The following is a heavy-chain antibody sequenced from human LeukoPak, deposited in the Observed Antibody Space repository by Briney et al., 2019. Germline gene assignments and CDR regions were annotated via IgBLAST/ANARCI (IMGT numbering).Heavy chain of an antibody. Sequence: GGSLRLSCAASGFTFSSYGMHWVRQAPGKGLEWVTVISYDGSNKYYADSVKGRFTISRDNSKNTLYLQMNSLRAEDTAVYYCARGTPSSSGWLYYGMDVWGQGTTVTVSS. CDR2: ISYDGSNK. V-gene: IGHV3-30*03. J-gene: IGHJ6*02. CDR3: ARGTPSSSGWLYYGMDV. CDR1: GFTFSSYG. D-gene: IGHD6-19*01.